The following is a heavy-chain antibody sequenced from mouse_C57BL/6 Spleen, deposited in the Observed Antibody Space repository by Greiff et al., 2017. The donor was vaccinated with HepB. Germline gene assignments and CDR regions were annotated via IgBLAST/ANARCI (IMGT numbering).Heavy chain of an antibody. V-gene: IGHV3-6*01. CDR3: AREGYYGSSPWFAY. CDR1: GYSITSGYY. Sequence: EVQLVESGPGLVKPSQSLSLTCSVTGYSITSGYYWNWMRQFPGNKLEWMGYISYDGSNNYNPSLKNRISITRDTSKNQFFLKLNSVTTEDTATYYCAREGYYGSSPWFAYWGQGTLVTVSA. J-gene: IGHJ3*01. CDR2: ISYDGSN. D-gene: IGHD1-1*01.